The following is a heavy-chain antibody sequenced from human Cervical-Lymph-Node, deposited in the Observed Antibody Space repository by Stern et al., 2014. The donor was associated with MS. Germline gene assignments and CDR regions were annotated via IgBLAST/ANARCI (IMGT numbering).Heavy chain of an antibody. J-gene: IGHJ3*02. D-gene: IGHD5-12*01. CDR3: AKDRLRGGAFDI. V-gene: IGHV3-9*01. CDR2: ISWNSGSI. CDR1: GFTFDDYA. Sequence: EVQLVESGGGLVQPGRSLRLSCAASGFTFDDYAMHWVRPAPGKGLEWVSGISWNSGSIGYADSVKGRFTISRDNAKNSLYLQMNSLRAEGTALYYCAKDRLRGGAFDIWGQGTMVTVSS.